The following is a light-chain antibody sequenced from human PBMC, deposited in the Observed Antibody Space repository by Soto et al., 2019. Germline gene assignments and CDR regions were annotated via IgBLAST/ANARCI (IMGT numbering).Light chain of an antibody. CDR3: QQYDRSWT. V-gene: IGKV3-20*01. J-gene: IGKJ5*01. CDR2: GAS. Sequence: EIVLTQSPGTLSLSPGERATLSCRASQSVSHNYLAWYQQKPGQSPTLLIYGASSRATGIPDRFSGSGSGTDFILTISRLEPEDFAVYYCQQYDRSWTFGQGTRLEI. CDR1: QSVSHNY.